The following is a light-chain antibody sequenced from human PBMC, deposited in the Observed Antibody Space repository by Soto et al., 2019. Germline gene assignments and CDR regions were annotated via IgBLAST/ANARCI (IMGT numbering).Light chain of an antibody. J-gene: IGKJ5*01. Sequence: EIVLTQSPGTLSLSPGERATLSCRASQSVSSSYLAWYQQKPGQAPRLLIYGASSRATGIPDRFSGSGSGTDFTLTISRLEPEDYAVYYCQKYGSSPITFGQGTRLQIK. CDR2: GAS. CDR3: QKYGSSPIT. V-gene: IGKV3-20*01. CDR1: QSVSSSY.